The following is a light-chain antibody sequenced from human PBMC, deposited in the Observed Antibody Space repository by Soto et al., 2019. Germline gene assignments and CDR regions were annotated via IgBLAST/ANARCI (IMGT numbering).Light chain of an antibody. Sequence: EIVMTQSPATLSVSPGERATLSCRASQSVSSYLAWYQQKPGQAPRLLIYRTSNRATGIPDRFSGSGSGTDFTLTISRLEPEDFTVYYCQQYASSPLTCGGGTKVDIK. CDR2: RTS. V-gene: IGKV3-20*01. J-gene: IGKJ4*01. CDR1: QSVSSY. CDR3: QQYASSPLT.